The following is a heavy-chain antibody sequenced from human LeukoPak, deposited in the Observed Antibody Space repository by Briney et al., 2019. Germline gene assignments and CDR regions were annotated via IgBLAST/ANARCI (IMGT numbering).Heavy chain of an antibody. J-gene: IGHJ3*02. D-gene: IGHD3-9*01. CDR3: ARDYDILTGYGAFDI. Sequence: GESLKISCKGSGYSFTSYWICWVRQMPGKGLEWMGIIYPGDSDTRYSPSFQGQVTISADKSISTAYLQWSSLKASDTAMYYCARDYDILTGYGAFDIWGQGTMVTVSS. V-gene: IGHV5-51*01. CDR2: IYPGDSDT. CDR1: GYSFTSYW.